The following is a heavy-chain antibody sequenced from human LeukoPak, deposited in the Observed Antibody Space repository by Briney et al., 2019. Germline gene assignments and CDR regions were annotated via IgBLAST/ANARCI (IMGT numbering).Heavy chain of an antibody. CDR3: ARQQLWSSYYYGMDV. V-gene: IGHV3-66*04. J-gene: IGHJ6*02. D-gene: IGHD5-18*01. CDR1: GFTLSSNY. CDR2: IYSGGST. Sequence: GGSLRLSCAASGFTLSSNYMNWVRQAPGKGLEWVSVIYSGGSTYYADSVKGRFTISRDNSKNTLYLQMNSLRAEDTAVYYCARQQLWSSYYYGMDVWGQGTTVTVSS.